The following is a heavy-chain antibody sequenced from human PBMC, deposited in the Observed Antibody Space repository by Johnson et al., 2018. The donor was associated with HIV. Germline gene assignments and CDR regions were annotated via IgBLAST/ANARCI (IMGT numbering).Heavy chain of an antibody. Sequence: VQLVESGGGLVQPGRSLRLSCAASGFTFDDYGMSWVRQAPGKGLEWVSIIYTGGTTYYADSVKGRFTISRDNSKNTVYLQMNSLRAEDTAVYYCARDGGSKGKGAFDMWGQGTLVTVSS. V-gene: IGHV3-66*02. CDR1: GFTFDDYG. CDR3: ARDGGSKGKGAFDM. J-gene: IGHJ3*02. CDR2: IYTGGTT. D-gene: IGHD3-16*01.